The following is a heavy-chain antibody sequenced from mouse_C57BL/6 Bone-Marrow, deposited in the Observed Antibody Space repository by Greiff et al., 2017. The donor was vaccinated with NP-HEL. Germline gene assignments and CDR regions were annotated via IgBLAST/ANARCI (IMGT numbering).Heavy chain of an antibody. Sequence: EVQLVESEGGLVQPGSSMKLSCTASGFTFSDYYMAWVRQVPEKGLEWVANINYDGSSTYYLDSLKSRFIISRDNAKNILYLQMSSLKSEDTATYYCARDGGYDGYPYFDVWGTGTTVTVSS. CDR3: ARDGGYDGYPYFDV. J-gene: IGHJ1*03. CDR2: INYDGSST. V-gene: IGHV5-16*01. CDR1: GFTFSDYY. D-gene: IGHD2-3*01.